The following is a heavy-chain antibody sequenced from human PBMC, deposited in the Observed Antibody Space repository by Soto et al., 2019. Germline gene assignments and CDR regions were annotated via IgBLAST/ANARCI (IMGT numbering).Heavy chain of an antibody. D-gene: IGHD3-22*01. CDR2: IYWDDDK. V-gene: IGHV2-5*02. CDR3: AHRYDTSGYHWYFDL. CDR1: GFSLITRGVG. Sequence: QITLKESGPTLVKPTQTLTLTCTFSGFSLITRGVGVGWIRQPPGKALEWLAAIYWDDDKRYSPSLESRLTITKDTSKNQVVLTMTNIDPVDTATYYCAHRYDTSGYHWYFDLWGRGTLVTVSS. J-gene: IGHJ2*01.